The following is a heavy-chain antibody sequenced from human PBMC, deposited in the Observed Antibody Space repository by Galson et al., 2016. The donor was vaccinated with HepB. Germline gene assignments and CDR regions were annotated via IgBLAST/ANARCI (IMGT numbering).Heavy chain of an antibody. D-gene: IGHD2-21*02. CDR1: GGSISRYY. V-gene: IGHV4-59*01. CDR2: IYSSGST. Sequence: SETLSLTCTVSGGSISRYYWTWIRQTPGTGLEWIGYIYSSGSTNYNPSLESRVAISLDTSRNQFSLQLSSVTAADTAVYYCARGLCAGGACYSYYYYYMDVWGKGTTVTVSS. J-gene: IGHJ6*03. CDR3: ARGLCAGGACYSYYYYYMDV.